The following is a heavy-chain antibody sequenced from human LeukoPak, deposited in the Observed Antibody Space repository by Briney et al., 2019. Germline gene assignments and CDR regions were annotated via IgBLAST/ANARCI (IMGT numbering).Heavy chain of an antibody. D-gene: IGHD1-1*01. V-gene: IGHV3-13*01. J-gene: IGHJ3*02. CDR1: GFTFSSYD. CDR2: IGTAGDT. CDR3: ARDPLHWNDGVDDSFDI. Sequence: GGSLRLSCAASGFTFSSYDMHWVRQATGKGLEWVSAIGTAGDTYYPGSVKGRFTISRENAKNSLYLQMNSLRAGDTAVYYCARDPLHWNDGVDDSFDIWGQGTMVTVSS.